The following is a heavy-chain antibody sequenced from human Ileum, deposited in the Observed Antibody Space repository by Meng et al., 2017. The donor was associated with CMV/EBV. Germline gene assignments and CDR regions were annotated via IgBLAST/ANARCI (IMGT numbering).Heavy chain of an antibody. CDR3: AKYRYGLGFDY. V-gene: IGHV1-2*02. D-gene: IGHD5-18*01. CDR2: INPDNGGT. Sequence: QVQLVQSADEVKKPGASVRVSCKASGYNFIGYYMQWVRQAPGQGLEWMGWINPDNGGTNYAQKFQGRVTMTRDTSITTAYMELSRLRSDDTAIYYCAKYRYGLGFDYWGQGTLVTVSS. J-gene: IGHJ4*02. CDR1: GYNFIGYY.